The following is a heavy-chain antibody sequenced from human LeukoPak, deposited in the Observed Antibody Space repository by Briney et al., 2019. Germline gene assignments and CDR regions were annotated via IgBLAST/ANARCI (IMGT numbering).Heavy chain of an antibody. CDR2: INPSSGVT. J-gene: IGHJ4*02. CDR1: GYTFNGYF. CDR3: ARDLASTPNWEFDY. Sequence: ASVKVSCNTSGYTFNGYFIHWVRQAAGQGLEWMGRINPSSGVTEYAQNFQGRVAMSRDTSISTASMELSWLTSDDTAVYYCARDLASTPNWEFDYWGQGTLVTVSS. D-gene: IGHD7-27*01. V-gene: IGHV1-2*06.